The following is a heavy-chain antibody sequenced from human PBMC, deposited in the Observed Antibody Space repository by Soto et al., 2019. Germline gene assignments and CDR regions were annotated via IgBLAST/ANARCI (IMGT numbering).Heavy chain of an antibody. CDR2: IYWDDDK. CDR3: AHNSEHSYGSGAFDP. Sequence: QITLKESAPTLVKPTQTLTLTCTFSGFSLSTSGVGVGWIRQPPGKALEWLALIYWDDDKRYSPSLKSRLTRTKDTSKNQVVLTMTNMEPVDTATYYCAHNSEHSYGSGAFDPWGQGTLVTVSS. CDR1: GFSLSTSGVG. V-gene: IGHV2-5*02. D-gene: IGHD3-10*01. J-gene: IGHJ5*02.